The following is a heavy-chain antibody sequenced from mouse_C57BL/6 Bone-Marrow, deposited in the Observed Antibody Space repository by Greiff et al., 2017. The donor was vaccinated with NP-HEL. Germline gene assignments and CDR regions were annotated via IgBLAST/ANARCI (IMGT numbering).Heavy chain of an antibody. V-gene: IGHV1-72*01. J-gene: IGHJ2*01. CDR1: GYTFTSYW. D-gene: IGHD1-1*01. CDR3: ARSILRFYYFDN. CDR2: LDPNSGGT. Sequence: QVQLPQPGAELVKPGASVKLSCKASGYTFTSYWMHWVKQRPGRGLEWIGRLDPNSGGTKYNEKFKSKATLTVDTPSSTAYMQLSSLTSEDAAVFFCARSILRFYYFDNWGQGTTLTVSS.